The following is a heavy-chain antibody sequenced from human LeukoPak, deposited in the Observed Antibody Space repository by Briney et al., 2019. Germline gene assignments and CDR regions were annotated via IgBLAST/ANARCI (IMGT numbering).Heavy chain of an antibody. CDR2: ISASGGTT. CDR3: AKVRNYFDTSGRHFDY. CDR1: GFTFSSYA. Sequence: PGGSLRPSCAASGFTFSSYAMTWVRQAPGKGLEWVSVISASGGTTYYADSVKGRFTISRDNSKNTLYLQMNSLRAEDTAVYYCAKVRNYFDTSGRHFDYWGQGTLVTVSS. D-gene: IGHD3-22*01. V-gene: IGHV3-23*01. J-gene: IGHJ4*02.